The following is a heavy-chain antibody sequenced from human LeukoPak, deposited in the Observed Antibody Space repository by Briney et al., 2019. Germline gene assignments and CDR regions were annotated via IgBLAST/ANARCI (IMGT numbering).Heavy chain of an antibody. CDR1: GLTGSSHY. V-gene: IGHV3-30-3*01. D-gene: IGHD1-26*01. Sequence: GGSRRLSCAACGLTGSSHYMSWVRQAPGKGLEWVAVISYDGSNKYYADSVKGRFTISRDNSKNTLYLQMNSLRAEDTAVYYCARENLPIVGATGYFDYWGQGTLVTVSS. J-gene: IGHJ4*02. CDR2: ISYDGSNK. CDR3: ARENLPIVGATGYFDY.